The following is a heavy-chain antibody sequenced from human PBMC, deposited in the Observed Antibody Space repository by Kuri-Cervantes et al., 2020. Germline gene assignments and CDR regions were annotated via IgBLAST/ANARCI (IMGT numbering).Heavy chain of an antibody. CDR1: GFTFDDYA. D-gene: IGHD1-26*01. J-gene: IGHJ6*02. CDR2: ISWNSGSI. CDR3: AEDYGSYYGGGRYYYYGMDV. V-gene: IGHV3-9*01. Sequence: GGSLRLSCAASGFTFDDYAMHWVRQAPGKGLEWVSGISWNSGSIGYADSVKGRFTISRDNAKNSLYLQMNSLRAEDTALYYCAEDYGSYYGGGRYYYYGMDVWGQGTTVTVSS.